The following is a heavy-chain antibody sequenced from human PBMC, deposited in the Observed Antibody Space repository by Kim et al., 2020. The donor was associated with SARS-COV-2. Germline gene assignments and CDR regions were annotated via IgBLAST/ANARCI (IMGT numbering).Heavy chain of an antibody. CDR3: ARQGSGYCSSTSCYRYGMDV. V-gene: IGHV5-51*01. CDR2: IYPGDSDT. D-gene: IGHD2-2*02. J-gene: IGHJ6*02. Sequence: GESLKISCKGSGYSFTSYWIGWVRQMPGKGLEWMGIIYPGDSDTRYSPSFQGQVTISADKSISTAYLQWSSLKASDTAMYYCARQGSGYCSSTSCYRYGMDVWGQGTTVTVSS. CDR1: GYSFTSYW.